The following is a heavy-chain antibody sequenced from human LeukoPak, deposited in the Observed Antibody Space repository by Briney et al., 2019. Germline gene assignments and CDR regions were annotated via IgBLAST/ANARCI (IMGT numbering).Heavy chain of an antibody. CDR1: GASISSYY. CDR2: IYYSGNT. J-gene: IGHJ4*02. CDR3: ASGPYPAAGTDHQFDY. Sequence: PSETLSLTCTVSGASISSYYWSWIRQPPGKGLEWIGYIYYSGNTHYNPSLKSRVTISVDTSKNQFSPELSSVTAADTAVYYCASGPYPAAGTDHQFDYWGQGTLVTVSS. V-gene: IGHV4-59*01. D-gene: IGHD6-13*01.